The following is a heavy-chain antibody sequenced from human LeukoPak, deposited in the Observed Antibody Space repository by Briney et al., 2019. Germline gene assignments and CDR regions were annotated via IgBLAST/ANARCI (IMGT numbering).Heavy chain of an antibody. J-gene: IGHJ6*03. CDR1: RFTFSSYS. D-gene: IGHD1-1*01. CDR2: ISSSSSYI. CDR3: TRSSGHTYGNYYYYYMDV. V-gene: IGHV3-21*04. Sequence: GGSLRLSCAASRFTFSSYSMNWVRQAPGKGLEWVSSISSSSSYIYYADSVKGRFTISRDNAKNSLYLQMNSLRAEDTAVYYCTRSSGHTYGNYYYYYMDVWGKGTTVTISS.